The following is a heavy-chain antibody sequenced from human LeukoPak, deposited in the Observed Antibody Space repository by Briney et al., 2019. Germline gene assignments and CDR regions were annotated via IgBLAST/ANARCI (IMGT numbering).Heavy chain of an antibody. J-gene: IGHJ5*02. V-gene: IGHV5-51*01. CDR3: ARHGYSSPSPNWFDP. CDR2: IYPGDSDT. D-gene: IGHD6-6*01. Sequence: GESLKISCKGSGYSFTSYWIGWVRQMPGKGLEWMGIIYPGDSDTRYSPSFQGQVTISADKSISTAYLQWSSLKASDTAMYYCARHGYSSPSPNWFDPWGQGTLVTVSS. CDR1: GYSFTSYW.